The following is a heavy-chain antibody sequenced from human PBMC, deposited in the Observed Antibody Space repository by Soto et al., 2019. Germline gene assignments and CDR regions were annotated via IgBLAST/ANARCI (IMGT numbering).Heavy chain of an antibody. CDR2: LYYSGST. J-gene: IGHJ4*02. V-gene: IGHV4-59*01. CDR1: GGSISSYY. Sequence: SETLSLTCTVSGGSISSYYWSWIRQPPGKGLEWIGYLYYSGSTNYNPSLKSRVTISVDTSKNQFSLKLSSVTAADTAVYYCAREGSSGWYGSIDYWGQGTLVTVSS. CDR3: AREGSSGWYGSIDY. D-gene: IGHD6-19*01.